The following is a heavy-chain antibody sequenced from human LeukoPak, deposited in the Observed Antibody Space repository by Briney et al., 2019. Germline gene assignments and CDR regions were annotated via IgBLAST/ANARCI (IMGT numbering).Heavy chain of an antibody. CDR2: ISSSSSYI. V-gene: IGHV3-21*01. J-gene: IGHJ3*02. CDR3: ARDIGYYDSSGVRVGAFDI. D-gene: IGHD3-22*01. CDR1: GFTFSSYS. Sequence: GGSLRLSCAASGFTFSSYSMNWVRQAPGKGLEWVSSISSSSSYIYYADSVKGRFTISRDNAKNSLYLQMNSLRAEDTAVYYCARDIGYYDSSGVRVGAFDIWGQGTMVTVSS.